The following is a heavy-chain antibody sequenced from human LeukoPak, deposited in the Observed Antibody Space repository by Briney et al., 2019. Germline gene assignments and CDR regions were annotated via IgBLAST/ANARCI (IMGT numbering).Heavy chain of an antibody. J-gene: IGHJ6*03. CDR3: ARHHPLEYCSGGSCTHYYYYYMDV. V-gene: IGHV4-39*01. Sequence: SETLSLTCTVSGGSISSSSYYWGWIRQPPGKGLEWIGSIYYSGSTYYNPSLKSRVTISVDTSKNQFSLKLSSVTAADTAVYYCARHHPLEYCSGGSCTHYYYYYMDVWGKGTTVTVSS. CDR1: GGSISSSSYY. D-gene: IGHD2-15*01. CDR2: IYYSGST.